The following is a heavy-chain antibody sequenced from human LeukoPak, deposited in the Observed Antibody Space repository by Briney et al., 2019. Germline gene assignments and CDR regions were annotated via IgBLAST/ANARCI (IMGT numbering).Heavy chain of an antibody. CDR3: ARHTRWDLPHGMDV. J-gene: IGHJ6*04. D-gene: IGHD1-26*01. V-gene: IGHV5-10-1*01. Sequence: GESLRISCKGSGYSFTSYWISWVRQMPGKGLEWMGRIDPSDSYTNYSPSFQGHVTFSADKSISTAYLQWSSLKASDTAMYYCARHTRWDLPHGMDVWGKGATVTVSS. CDR1: GYSFTSYW. CDR2: IDPSDSYT.